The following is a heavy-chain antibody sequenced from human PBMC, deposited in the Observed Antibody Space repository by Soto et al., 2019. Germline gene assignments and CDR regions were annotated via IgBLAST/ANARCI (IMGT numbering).Heavy chain of an antibody. Sequence: EVQLLESGGGSVQPGGSLRLSCAASGFTFSSYAMHWVPRPPGKGLEWVSSISGSGGTAYYAESVKGRFSISRDSLVNTLYLQMNSLRAEDTAVYYCAKGRGQNWNFDYWGQGTLVTVSP. CDR1: GFTFSSYA. CDR3: AKGRGQNWNFDY. CDR2: ISGSGGTA. D-gene: IGHD1-1*01. J-gene: IGHJ4*02. V-gene: IGHV3-23*01.